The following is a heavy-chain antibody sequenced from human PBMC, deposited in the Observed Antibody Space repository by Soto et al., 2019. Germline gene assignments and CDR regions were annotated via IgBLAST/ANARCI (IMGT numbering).Heavy chain of an antibody. CDR1: GGTFSSYA. D-gene: IGHD4-17*01. Sequence: SVKVSCKASGGTFSSYAISWVRQAPGQGLEWMGGIIPIFGTANYAQKFQGRVTITADESTSTAYMELSSLRSEDTAVYYCARDYYGGNSRPHFDYWGQGTLVTVSS. V-gene: IGHV1-69*13. CDR2: IIPIFGTA. J-gene: IGHJ4*02. CDR3: ARDYYGGNSRPHFDY.